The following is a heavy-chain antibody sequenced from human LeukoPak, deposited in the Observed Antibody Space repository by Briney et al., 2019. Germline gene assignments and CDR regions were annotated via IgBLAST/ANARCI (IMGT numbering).Heavy chain of an antibody. J-gene: IGHJ4*02. CDR1: GGSIISSY. CDR3: AKIPGDRPDD. CDR2: MYNSGRTT. D-gene: IGHD7-27*01. V-gene: IGHV4-59*03. Sequence: SETLSLTCTVSGGSIISSYWTWIRQPPGKGLEWIGHMYNSGRTTNYNPSLKSRATISMDTSKNQFSLNLKSVTAADTAIYYCAKIPGDRPDDWGQGTLVTVS.